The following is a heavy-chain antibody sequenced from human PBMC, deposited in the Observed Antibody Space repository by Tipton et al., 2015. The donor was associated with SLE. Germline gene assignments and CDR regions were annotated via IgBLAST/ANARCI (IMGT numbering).Heavy chain of an antibody. V-gene: IGHV3-9*01. D-gene: IGHD3-16*01. CDR1: GFIFAEYG. CDR3: VKEGGDY. Sequence: VQLVQSGGDSVQPGRSLRISCTASGFIFAEYGMHWVRQAPGKGLEWVSGTNWNSGSVGYVDSVKGRFTISRDNSKNSVYLQMNSLRVDDTAVYYCVKEGGDYWGQGTQVNVSS. J-gene: IGHJ4*02. CDR2: TNWNSGSV.